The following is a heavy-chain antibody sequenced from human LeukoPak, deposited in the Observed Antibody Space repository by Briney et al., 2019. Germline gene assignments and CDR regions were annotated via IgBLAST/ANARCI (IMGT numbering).Heavy chain of an antibody. CDR1: GYTFTGYY. CDR3: ATQGGRDIVVVPAAPISYYYYYMDV. J-gene: IGHJ6*03. D-gene: IGHD2-2*01. V-gene: IGHV1-69*13. Sequence: ASVKVSCKASGYTFTGYYMHWVRQAPGQGLEWMGWIIPIFGTANYAQKFQGRVTITADESTSTAYMELSSLRSEDTAVYYCATQGGRDIVVVPAAPISYYYYYMDVWGKGTTVTISS. CDR2: IIPIFGTA.